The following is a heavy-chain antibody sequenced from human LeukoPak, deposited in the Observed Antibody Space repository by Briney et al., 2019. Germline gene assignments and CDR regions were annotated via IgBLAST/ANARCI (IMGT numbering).Heavy chain of an antibody. D-gene: IGHD2/OR15-2a*01. J-gene: IGHJ4*02. CDR1: GFSFSSYS. V-gene: IGHV3-48*01. Sequence: GGSLRLSCAASGFSFSSYSMNWVRQAPGKGLEWISYIRRDGSRIYYADSVEGRFTISRDNTKNSLYLQMDSLRVEDTAVYYCTRDPHALDFWGQGTLVTVSS. CDR3: TRDPHALDF. CDR2: IRRDGSRI.